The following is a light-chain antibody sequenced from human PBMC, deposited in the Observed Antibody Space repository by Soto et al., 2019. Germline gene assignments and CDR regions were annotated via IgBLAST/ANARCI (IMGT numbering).Light chain of an antibody. CDR1: QSVLYSSNNKNY. CDR3: QQYYSTPLP. V-gene: IGKV4-1*01. J-gene: IGKJ4*01. Sequence: DIVMTQSPDSLAVSLGERATINCKSSQSVLYSSNNKNYLAWYQQKPGQPPKLLIYCASTRESGVPDRFSGSGSGTDFTLTISSLQAEDVAVYYCQQYYSTPLPFGGGTKVEIK. CDR2: CAS.